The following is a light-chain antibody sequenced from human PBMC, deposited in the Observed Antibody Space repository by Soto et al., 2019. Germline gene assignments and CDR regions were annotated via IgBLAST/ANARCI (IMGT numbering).Light chain of an antibody. J-gene: IGKJ2*01. V-gene: IGKV3-15*01. Sequence: EIVMTQSPATLSVSPGEGVSLSCRASQSVSKNLAWYQQKVGQAPRLLIYGASTRATGIPARFSASRSGTEFTLTISSLQSDDFGVYYCQQYNNWPYTFGQGTKLEIK. CDR2: GAS. CDR3: QQYNNWPYT. CDR1: QSVSKN.